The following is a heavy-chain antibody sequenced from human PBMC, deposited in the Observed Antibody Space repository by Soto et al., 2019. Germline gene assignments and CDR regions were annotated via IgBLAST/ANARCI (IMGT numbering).Heavy chain of an antibody. V-gene: IGHV1-8*01. CDR3: ARGGYYSDDDCLYYFDS. CDR2: MNPSTGNT. D-gene: IGHD2-15*01. Sequence: QVQLGQSGAEVKKPGASVKVSCKASGDTFTSYDINWVRQATGQGLEWMGRMNPSTGNTDYARKSQGRVTMTRNTSINTAYMELSSLRFEDTAVYSCARGGYYSDDDCLYYFDSWGQGTQVTVSS. J-gene: IGHJ4*02. CDR1: GDTFTSYD.